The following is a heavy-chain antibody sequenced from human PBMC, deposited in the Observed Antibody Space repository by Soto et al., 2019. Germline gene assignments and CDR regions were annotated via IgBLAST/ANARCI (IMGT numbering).Heavy chain of an antibody. Sequence: PSETLSLTCAVSGGSISSGGYSWSWIRQPPRKGLEWIGYIYHSGSTYYNPSLKSRVTISVDRSKNQFSLKLSSVTAADTAVYYCARGVTTPSFDYWGQGTLVTVSS. CDR1: GGSISSGGYS. J-gene: IGHJ4*02. CDR3: ARGVTTPSFDY. CDR2: IYHSGST. D-gene: IGHD4-17*01. V-gene: IGHV4-30-2*01.